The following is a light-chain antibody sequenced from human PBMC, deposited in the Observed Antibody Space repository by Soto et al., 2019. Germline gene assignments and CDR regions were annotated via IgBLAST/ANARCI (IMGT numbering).Light chain of an antibody. CDR1: SSDVGGYNY. CDR2: DVS. Sequence: QSALTQPPSASGSPGQSVTISCTGTSSDVGGYNYVSWYQQHPGKAPKLMIFDVSKRPSGVPDRFSGSKSGNTASLTVSGLQAEDESDYYFSSYAGSNRVVFGGGTKLTVL. V-gene: IGLV2-8*01. CDR3: SSYAGSNRVV. J-gene: IGLJ2*01.